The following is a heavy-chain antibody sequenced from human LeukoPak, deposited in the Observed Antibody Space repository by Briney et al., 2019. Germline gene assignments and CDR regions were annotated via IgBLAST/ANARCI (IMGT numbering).Heavy chain of an antibody. Sequence: ASVKASCKSSGYTLTDYYVHWVRQAPGQGLEWMRRINPNSGDTNYAQNFQGRVTMSRDTSISTAYLELNSLIFDDTAVFYCARSTIATTAAGHFDLWGRGTLVTVSS. CDR1: GYTLTDYY. J-gene: IGHJ2*01. V-gene: IGHV1-2*06. CDR3: ARSTIATTAAGHFDL. CDR2: INPNSGDT. D-gene: IGHD6-13*01.